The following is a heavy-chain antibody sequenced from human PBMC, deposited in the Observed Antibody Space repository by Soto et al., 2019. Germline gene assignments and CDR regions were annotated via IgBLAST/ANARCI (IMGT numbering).Heavy chain of an antibody. CDR2: ISSSGSTI. Sequence: LRLSCAASGFTFSSYEMNWVRQAPGKELEWVSYISSSGSTIYYADSVKGRFTISRDNAKNSLYLQMNSLRAEDTAVYYCGGYSSSWYNWFDPWGQGTLVTVSS. V-gene: IGHV3-48*03. J-gene: IGHJ5*02. CDR1: GFTFSSYE. CDR3: GGYSSSWYNWFDP. D-gene: IGHD6-13*01.